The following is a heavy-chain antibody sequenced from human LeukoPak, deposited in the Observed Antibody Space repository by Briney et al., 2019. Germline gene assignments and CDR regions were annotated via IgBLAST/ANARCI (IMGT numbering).Heavy chain of an antibody. CDR1: GYNFTNYW. CDR3: ARRRDGYNYVGTDY. J-gene: IGHJ4*02. D-gene: IGHD5-24*01. V-gene: IGHV5-51*01. CDR2: IYPGDSDT. Sequence: GESLKISCKGSGYNFTNYWIGWVRQMPGKGLEWMGIIYPGDSDTTYSPSFQGQVTISADKSISTAYLQWSSLRASDTAMYYCARRRDGYNYVGTDYWGQGTLVTVSS.